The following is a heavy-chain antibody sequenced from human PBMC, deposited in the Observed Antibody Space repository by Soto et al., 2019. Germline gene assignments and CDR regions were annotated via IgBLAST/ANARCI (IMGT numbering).Heavy chain of an antibody. J-gene: IGHJ6*02. V-gene: IGHV3-30-3*01. CDR2: ISYDGSNK. CDR3: ARVVSSGSRFYYYGMDV. CDR1: GFTFSSYA. Sequence: GGSLRLSCAASGFTFSSYAMHWVRQAPGKGLEWVAVISYDGSNKYYADSVKGRFTISRDNSKNTLYLQMNGLRAEDTAVYYCARVVSSGSRFYYYGMDVWGQGTTVTVSS. D-gene: IGHD3-22*01.